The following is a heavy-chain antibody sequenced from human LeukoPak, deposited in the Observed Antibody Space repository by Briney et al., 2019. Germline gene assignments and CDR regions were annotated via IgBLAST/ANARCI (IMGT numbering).Heavy chain of an antibody. J-gene: IGHJ6*02. V-gene: IGHV3-23*01. D-gene: IGHD2/OR15-2a*01. CDR1: GFTFSSHY. CDR2: ISGSGTYT. Sequence: GGSLRLSCAASGFTFSSHYMSWIRQAPGKGLEWVSSISGSGTYTYHADSVKGRFTISRDNSKNTLYLQMHSLRAEDTAVYYCAKGAMSTQGMDVWGQGTTVTVSS. CDR3: AKGAMSTQGMDV.